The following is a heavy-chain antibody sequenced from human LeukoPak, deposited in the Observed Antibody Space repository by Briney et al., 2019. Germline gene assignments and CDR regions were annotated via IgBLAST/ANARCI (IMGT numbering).Heavy chain of an antibody. CDR1: GGSISTSSYY. CDR2: IYYSGST. D-gene: IGHD3-16*02. CDR3: ARISNYVWGSYRYFDY. J-gene: IGHJ4*02. V-gene: IGHV4-39*01. Sequence: SETLSLTCTVSGGSISTSSYYWGWVRQLPGTGLEWIGNIYYSGSTYYNSSLKSRVTISVDTSKNQFSLKLSSVTAADTAVYYCARISNYVWGSYRYFDYWGQGTLVTVSS.